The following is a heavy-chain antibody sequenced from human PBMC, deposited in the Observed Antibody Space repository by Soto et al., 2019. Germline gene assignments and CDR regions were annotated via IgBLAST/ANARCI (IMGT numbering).Heavy chain of an antibody. CDR3: ARRHSGSSAMDV. D-gene: IGHD1-26*01. CDR1: GVSFSGYY. Sequence: SATLSLTCAVYGVSFSGYYWSWIRQPSGKGLEWIGEINHSGSTNYNPSLKSRVTISVDTSKNQFSLKLTSVTAADTAVYYCARRHSGSSAMDVWGKG. J-gene: IGHJ6*03. V-gene: IGHV4-34*01. CDR2: INHSGST.